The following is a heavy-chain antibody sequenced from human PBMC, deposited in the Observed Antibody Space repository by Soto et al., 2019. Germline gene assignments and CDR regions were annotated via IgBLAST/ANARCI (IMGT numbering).Heavy chain of an antibody. Sequence: EVQLLESGGGLVQPGGSLRLSCAASGFTFSNYAISWVRQTPGKGLEWVSVISGSGDFTYYADSVKGRFTISRDNPKNTIYLKMNSRRAEDTAVYYCAKGFFGSGSYYNERAFDSWGQGTLVTVSS. J-gene: IGHJ4*02. CDR2: ISGSGDFT. CDR3: AKGFFGSGSYYNERAFDS. V-gene: IGHV3-23*01. CDR1: GFTFSNYA. D-gene: IGHD3-10*01.